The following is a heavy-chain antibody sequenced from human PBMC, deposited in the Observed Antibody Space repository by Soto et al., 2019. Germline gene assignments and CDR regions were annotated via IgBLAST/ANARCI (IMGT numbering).Heavy chain of an antibody. CDR3: ARLDSSGYSTTSTWFDP. J-gene: IGHJ5*02. CDR2: INPNSGGT. D-gene: IGHD3-22*01. Sequence: QVQLVQSGAEVKKPGASVKVSCKASGYTFTGYYIHWVRQAPGQGLEWMGWINPNSGGTNYAEKFQGWVTRTRDTSISTAYMELRRLRSDDTAGYYCARLDSSGYSTTSTWFDPWCKGTLVTVSS. V-gene: IGHV1-2*04. CDR1: GYTFTGYY.